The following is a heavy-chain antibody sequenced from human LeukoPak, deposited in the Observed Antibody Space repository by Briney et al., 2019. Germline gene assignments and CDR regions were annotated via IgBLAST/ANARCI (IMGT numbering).Heavy chain of an antibody. CDR3: AKGYGGSHFDY. J-gene: IGHJ4*02. CDR1: GFTFSSYG. CDR2: IRYDESKT. D-gene: IGHD4-23*01. V-gene: IGHV3-30*02. Sequence: GGSLRLSCAASGFTFSSYGMDWVRQAPGKGLEWVAFIRYDESKTYYADSVRGRFTISRDNSKNTLYLQMNGLRLEDTAIYYCAKGYGGSHFDYWGQGALVAVSS.